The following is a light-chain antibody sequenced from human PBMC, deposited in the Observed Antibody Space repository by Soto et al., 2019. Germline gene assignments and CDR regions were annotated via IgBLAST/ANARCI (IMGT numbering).Light chain of an antibody. CDR3: MQALQTPYT. J-gene: IGKJ2*01. V-gene: IGKV2-28*01. Sequence: DIVMTQSPLSLPVTPGEPASISCRSSQSLLHSNGYNYLDWYLQKPGQSPQLLIYLGSNRASGVPDRSSGSGSGTDFTLTISRLEAEDVGVSYCMQALQTPYTFGQGTKLEIK. CDR2: LGS. CDR1: QSLLHSNGYNY.